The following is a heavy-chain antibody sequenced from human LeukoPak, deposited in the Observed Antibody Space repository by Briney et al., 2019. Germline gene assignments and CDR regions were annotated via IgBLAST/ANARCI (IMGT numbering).Heavy chain of an antibody. V-gene: IGHV1-69*13. CDR2: IIPLFGTA. CDR3: ARPYFPGIAAAGYWFDP. J-gene: IGHJ5*02. CDR1: GDTFSRYG. D-gene: IGHD6-13*01. Sequence: ASVKVSCKASGDTFSRYGISWVRQAPGQGLEWMGGIIPLFGTANYAQKFQGRVTITADESASTAYMELSSLRSEDTAVYYCARPYFPGIAAAGYWFDPWGQGTLVTVSS.